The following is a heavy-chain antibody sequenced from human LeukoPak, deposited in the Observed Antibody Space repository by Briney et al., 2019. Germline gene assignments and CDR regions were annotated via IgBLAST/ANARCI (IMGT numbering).Heavy chain of an antibody. Sequence: PGGSLRLSCAASGFTFSSYSMNWVRQAPGKGLEWVSSISSSSSYIYYADSVKGRFTISRDNAKNSLYLQMNSLRAEDTAVYYCARGTPAAVTTDYWGQGTLVTVSS. CDR2: ISSSSSYI. CDR3: ARGTPAAVTTDY. CDR1: GFTFSSYS. J-gene: IGHJ4*02. D-gene: IGHD4-17*01. V-gene: IGHV3-21*01.